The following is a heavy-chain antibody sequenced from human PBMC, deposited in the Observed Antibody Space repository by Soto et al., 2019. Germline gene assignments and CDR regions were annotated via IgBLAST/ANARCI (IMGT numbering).Heavy chain of an antibody. D-gene: IGHD7-27*01. CDR2: MNPNSGNT. J-gene: IGHJ6*02. CDR3: ASLPWANYYYYGMDV. V-gene: IGHV1-8*01. Sequence: QVQLVQSGAEVKKPGASVKVSCKASGYTFTSYDINWVRQATGQGLEWMGWMNPNSGNTGYAQKFQGRVTMTRNTYXXTAYMELSSLRSEDTAVYYCASLPWANYYYYGMDVWGQGTTVTVSS. CDR1: GYTFTSYD.